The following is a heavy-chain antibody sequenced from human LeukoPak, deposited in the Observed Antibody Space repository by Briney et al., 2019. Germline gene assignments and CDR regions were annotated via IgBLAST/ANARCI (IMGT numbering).Heavy chain of an antibody. CDR3: ARGLVLYSWFDP. V-gene: IGHV4-34*01. CDR1: GGSFSGYY. Sequence: SETLSLTCAVYGGSFSGYYWSWIRQPPGKGLEWIGEINHSGSTNYNPSLKSRVTISVDTSKNQFSLKLSSVTAADTAVYYCARGLVLYSWFDPWGQGTLVTVSS. CDR2: INHSGST. D-gene: IGHD2-8*01. J-gene: IGHJ5*02.